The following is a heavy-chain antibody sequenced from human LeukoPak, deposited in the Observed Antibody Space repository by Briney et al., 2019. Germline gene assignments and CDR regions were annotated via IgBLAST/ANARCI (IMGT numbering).Heavy chain of an antibody. CDR3: AKVRVLYSSNRGGDY. CDR1: GFTFSSYG. V-gene: IGHV3-30*02. CDR2: IRYDGSNK. J-gene: IGHJ4*02. D-gene: IGHD6-13*01. Sequence: PGGSLRLSCAASGFTFSSYGMHWVRQAPGKGLEWVAFIRYDGSNKYYADSVKGRFTISRDNSKNTLYLQMNSLRAEDTAVYYCAKVRVLYSSNRGGDYWGQGTLVTVSS.